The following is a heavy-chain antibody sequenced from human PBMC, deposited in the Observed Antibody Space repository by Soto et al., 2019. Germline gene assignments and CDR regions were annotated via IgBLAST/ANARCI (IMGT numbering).Heavy chain of an antibody. CDR2: VIPILDIV. J-gene: IGHJ3*02. Sequence: QVQLVQSGAEVKKPGSSVKVSCKPSEGTSGSYITTWVRQAPGKGLEGMGRVIPILDIVNSAQKFQGTVTVTADKATSTAYMELSSLRSDDTAVYYCARNVRSGYYSNDAFDIWGQGTLVTVSS. CDR1: EGTSGSYI. CDR3: ARNVRSGYYSNDAFDI. V-gene: IGHV1-69*02. D-gene: IGHD3-22*01.